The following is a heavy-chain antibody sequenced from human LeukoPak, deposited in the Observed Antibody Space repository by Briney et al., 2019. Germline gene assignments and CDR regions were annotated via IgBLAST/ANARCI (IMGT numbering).Heavy chain of an antibody. D-gene: IGHD6-13*01. CDR2: IYHSGST. J-gene: IGHJ5*02. CDR1: GGSISSGNW. Sequence: PSGTLSLTCAVSGGSISSGNWWSWVRQPPGKGLEWIGEIYHSGSTNYNPSLKSRVTISVDKSKNQFSLKLSFVTAADTAVYYCARKISAAGSRWFDPWGQGTLVTVSS. V-gene: IGHV4-4*02. CDR3: ARKISAAGSRWFDP.